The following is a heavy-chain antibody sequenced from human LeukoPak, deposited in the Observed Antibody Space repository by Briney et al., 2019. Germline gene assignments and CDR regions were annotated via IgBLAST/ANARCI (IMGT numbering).Heavy chain of an antibody. D-gene: IGHD2-2*01. CDR2: ISSSSSTI. V-gene: IGHV3-48*01. CDR3: ARGACSSTSCVPDY. Sequence: GGSLRLXCAASGFTYSSYSMNWVRPAPGKGLESVSYISSSSSTIYYADSVKGRFTISRDNAKNSLYLQMNSLRAEDTAVYYCARGACSSTSCVPDYWGQGTLVTVSS. CDR1: GFTYSSYS. J-gene: IGHJ4*02.